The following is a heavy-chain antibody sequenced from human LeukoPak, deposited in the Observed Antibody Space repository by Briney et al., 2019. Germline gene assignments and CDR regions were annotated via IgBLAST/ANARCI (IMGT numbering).Heavy chain of an antibody. CDR2: ISYSGST. D-gene: IGHD5-12*01. J-gene: IGHJ6*03. V-gene: IGHV4-59*01. CDR1: GGSISSYY. Sequence: SETLSLTCTVSGGSISSYYWTWIRQPPGKGLEWIGYISYSGSTNYNPSLKRRITISVDTSRNQFSLNLNSVTAADTAVYYCARVRSGYDDLFYYYYYMDDWGKGTMVTITS. CDR3: ARVRSGYDDLFYYYYYMDD.